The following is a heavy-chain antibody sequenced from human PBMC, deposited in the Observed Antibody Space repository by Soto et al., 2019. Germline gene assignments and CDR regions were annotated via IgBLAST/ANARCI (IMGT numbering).Heavy chain of an antibody. Sequence: ASVKVSCKASGYTFTSYAMHWVRQAPGQRLEWMGWINAGNGNTKYSQKFQGRVTITRDTSASTAYMELSSLRSEDTAVYYCARDLAPMYYYDSSGYSRWGQGTLVTVSS. CDR2: INAGNGNT. J-gene: IGHJ4*02. CDR1: GYTFTSYA. CDR3: ARDLAPMYYYDSSGYSR. D-gene: IGHD3-22*01. V-gene: IGHV1-3*01.